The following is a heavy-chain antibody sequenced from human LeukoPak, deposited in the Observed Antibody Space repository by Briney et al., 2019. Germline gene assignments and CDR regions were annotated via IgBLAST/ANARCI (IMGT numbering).Heavy chain of an antibody. Sequence: PSETLSLTCTVSGGSISSSSYFWGWIRQPPGKGLEWIGSIYYSGTTCYNPSLKSRVTISVDTSKNQFSLKLSSVTAADTAVYYCARRGDYGDYVYWGQGTLVTVSS. J-gene: IGHJ4*02. CDR3: ARRGDYGDYVY. V-gene: IGHV4-39*01. CDR2: IYYSGTT. CDR1: GGSISSSSYF. D-gene: IGHD4-17*01.